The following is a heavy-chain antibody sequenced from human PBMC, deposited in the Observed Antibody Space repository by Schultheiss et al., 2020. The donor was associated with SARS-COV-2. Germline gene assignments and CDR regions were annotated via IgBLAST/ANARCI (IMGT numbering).Heavy chain of an antibody. D-gene: IGHD5-24*01. CDR2: ISYDGSNK. V-gene: IGHV3-30*07. J-gene: IGHJ4*02. Sequence: GGSLRLSCAASGFTLSSYAMHWVRQAPGKGLEWVAVISYDGSNKNYADSVKGRFTISRDNSKNTLYLQMNSLRAEDTAVYYCARWDGYNEAFDYWGQGTLVTVSS. CDR1: GFTLSSYA. CDR3: ARWDGYNEAFDY.